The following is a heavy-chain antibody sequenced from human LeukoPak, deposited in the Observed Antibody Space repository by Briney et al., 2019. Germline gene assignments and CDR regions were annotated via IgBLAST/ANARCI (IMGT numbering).Heavy chain of an antibody. CDR3: ARQADPVVSYLDY. D-gene: IGHD4-23*01. CDR2: IKQDGSEK. V-gene: IGHV3-7*03. Sequence: SGGSLRLSCAASGFTFSSYAMSWVRQAPGKGLEWVANIKQDGSEKYYVDSVKGRFTISRDNAKNSLYLQMNSLRAEDTAVYYCARQADPVVSYLDYWGQGTLVTVSS. CDR1: GFTFSSYA. J-gene: IGHJ4*02.